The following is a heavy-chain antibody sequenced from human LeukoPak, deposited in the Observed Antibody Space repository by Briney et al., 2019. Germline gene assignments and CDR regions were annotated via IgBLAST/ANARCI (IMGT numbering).Heavy chain of an antibody. CDR3: ARATELLRLRDAFDI. CDR1: GFTFSSYA. V-gene: IGHV3-30*04. CDR2: ISYDGSNK. J-gene: IGHJ3*02. Sequence: QPGGSLRLSCAASGFTFSSYAMHWVRQAPGKGLEWVAVISYDGSNKYYADSVKGRFTISRDNSKNTLYLQMNSLRAEDTAVYYCARATELLRLRDAFDIWGQGTMVTVSS. D-gene: IGHD1-26*01.